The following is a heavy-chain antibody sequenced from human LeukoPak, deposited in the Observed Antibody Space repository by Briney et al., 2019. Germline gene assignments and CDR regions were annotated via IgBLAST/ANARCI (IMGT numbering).Heavy chain of an antibody. V-gene: IGHV3-48*01. J-gene: IGHJ4*02. CDR1: GFTFSSYS. CDR2: ISSSTNTI. Sequence: GGSLRLSCAASGFTFSSYSMNWVRQAPGKGLEWVSYISSSTNTIYYADSVKGRFTISRDNAKNSLYLQMNSLRAEDTAVYYCAREIVAAGRWGQGTLVTVSA. D-gene: IGHD6-13*01. CDR3: AREIVAAGR.